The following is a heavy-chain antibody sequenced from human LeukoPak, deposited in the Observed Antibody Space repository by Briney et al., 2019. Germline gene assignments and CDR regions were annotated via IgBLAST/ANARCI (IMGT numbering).Heavy chain of an antibody. D-gene: IGHD1-26*01. CDR3: ARDILIVGATLYFDY. V-gene: IGHV4-59*01. Sequence: PSETLSLTCTVSGGSISTYYWSWIRQPPGRGLEWIGSVYSSGSTNYNPSLKSRVTMSMDTSKNQFSVRLSSVTAADTAVYYCARDILIVGATLYFDYWGQGTLVTVSX. CDR1: GGSISTYY. J-gene: IGHJ4*02. CDR2: VYSSGST.